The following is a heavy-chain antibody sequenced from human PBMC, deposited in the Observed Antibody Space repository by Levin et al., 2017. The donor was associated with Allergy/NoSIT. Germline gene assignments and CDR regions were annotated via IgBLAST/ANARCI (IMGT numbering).Heavy chain of an antibody. D-gene: IGHD4-11*01. CDR1: GGTFSSYA. V-gene: IGHV1-69*13. CDR3: ARDLDYSNYENWFDP. Sequence: SVKVSCKASGGTFSSYAISWVRQAPGQGLEWMGGIIPIFGTANYAQKFQGRVTITADESTSTAYMELSSLRSEDTAVYYCARDLDYSNYENWFDPWGQGTLVTVSS. CDR2: IIPIFGTA. J-gene: IGHJ5*02.